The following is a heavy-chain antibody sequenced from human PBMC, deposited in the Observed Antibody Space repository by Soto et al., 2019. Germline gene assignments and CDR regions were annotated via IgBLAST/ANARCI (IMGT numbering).Heavy chain of an antibody. D-gene: IGHD3-3*01. CDR3: AKDNPVLRCLECLTSPDY. V-gene: IGHV3-30*18. J-gene: IGHJ4*02. CDR2: ISYDGSNK. Sequence: QVQLVESGGGVVQPGRSLRLSCAASGFTFSSYGMHWVRQAPGKGLEWGAVISYDGSNKYYADSVRGRFTISRDNSKNTLYLQRNSLRAEDTAVYYCAKDNPVLRCLECLTSPDYWGQGGLVPVSS. CDR1: GFTFSSYG.